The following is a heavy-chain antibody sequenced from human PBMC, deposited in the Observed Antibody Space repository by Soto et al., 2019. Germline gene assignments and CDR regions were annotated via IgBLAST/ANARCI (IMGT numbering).Heavy chain of an antibody. CDR1: GFTVSNNY. CDR2: IYSGGYT. D-gene: IGHD6-25*01. J-gene: IGHJ4*02. Sequence: EVQLVESGGGLIQPGGSLRLSCAVSGFTVSNNYMSWVRQAPGKGLEGVSVIYSGGYTAYGDSVKGRFTISRDNSKNTLYLQLKTRGPDARAVFYGATQRGGGGYWGQGTLVTVSS. CDR3: ATQRGGGGY. V-gene: IGHV3-53*01.